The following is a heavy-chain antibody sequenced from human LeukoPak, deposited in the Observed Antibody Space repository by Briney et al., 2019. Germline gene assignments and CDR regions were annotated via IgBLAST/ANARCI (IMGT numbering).Heavy chain of an antibody. Sequence: PGGSMRLACAACGFTLGSYAMYWVRQAPGKGLEWVSGIFGSGGSAHYADSVKGRFTISRDNSKNTVYLQMDSLRVEDTAIYYCAKTTTGYSSGRYPAWPIDYWGQGTLVTVSS. J-gene: IGHJ4*02. CDR1: GFTLGSYA. V-gene: IGHV3-23*01. CDR3: AKTTTGYSSGRYPAWPIDY. D-gene: IGHD2-15*01. CDR2: IFGSGGSA.